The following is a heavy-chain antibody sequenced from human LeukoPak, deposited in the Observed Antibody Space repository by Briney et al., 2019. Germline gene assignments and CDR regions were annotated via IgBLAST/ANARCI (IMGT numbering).Heavy chain of an antibody. CDR1: GFTFSTYW. Sequence: GGSLRLSCAASGFTFSTYWMSWVRQAPGKGLEWVANINHDGIDKYYVDSVKGRFTIPRDNAKYSLYLQISSRRAEYTAVYYCARDMYSGRYYGVNYWGQGTLVTVSS. CDR2: INHDGIDK. D-gene: IGHD1-26*01. V-gene: IGHV3-7*04. CDR3: ARDMYSGRYYGVNY. J-gene: IGHJ4*02.